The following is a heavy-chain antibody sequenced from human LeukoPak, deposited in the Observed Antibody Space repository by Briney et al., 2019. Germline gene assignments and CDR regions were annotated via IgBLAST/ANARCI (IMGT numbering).Heavy chain of an antibody. V-gene: IGHV1-69*04. Sequence: GASVKVSCKASGGTFSSYAISWVRQAPGQGLEWMGRIIPILGIANYAQKFQGRVTITAGKSTSTAYMELSSLRSEDTAVYYCARGSGYDFWAFDPWGQGTLVTVSS. CDR1: GGTFSSYA. CDR3: ARGSGYDFWAFDP. D-gene: IGHD3-3*01. CDR2: IIPILGIA. J-gene: IGHJ5*02.